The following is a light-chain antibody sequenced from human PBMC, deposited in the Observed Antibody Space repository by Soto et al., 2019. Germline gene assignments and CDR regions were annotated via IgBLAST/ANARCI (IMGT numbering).Light chain of an antibody. CDR1: QSISNY. Sequence: DMEMTQSPSSLSASVGDRVTITCRASQSISNYLNWYQHKPGKVPKLLIYAASSLQSGVPTRFSGCGSGTHFTLTINSLQPEDFATYYCQQSYGTPLTFGGGTKIEIK. CDR2: AAS. V-gene: IGKV1-39*01. J-gene: IGKJ4*01. CDR3: QQSYGTPLT.